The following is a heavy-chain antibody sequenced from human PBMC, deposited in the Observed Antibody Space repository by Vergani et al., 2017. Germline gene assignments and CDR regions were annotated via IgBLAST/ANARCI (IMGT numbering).Heavy chain of an antibody. D-gene: IGHD1-14*01. Sequence: EVQLLESGGGLVQPGGSLRLSCEDSGFGFPGYDMSWVRQAPGKGLEWVSSVSGSSATPYYADSVKGRFIISRDNSKNTRHLQMNSLRADDTAVYYCARDWRIDAEGTELDYWGQGTLVTVSS. CDR3: ARDWRIDAEGTELDY. CDR2: VSGSSATP. J-gene: IGHJ4*02. CDR1: GFGFPGYD. V-gene: IGHV3-23*01.